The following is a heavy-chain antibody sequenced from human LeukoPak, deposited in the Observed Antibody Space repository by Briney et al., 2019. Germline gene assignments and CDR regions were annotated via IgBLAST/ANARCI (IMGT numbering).Heavy chain of an antibody. Sequence: GESLKISCKGSGYSFTSYWIGWVRQMPGKGLERMGIIYPGDSDTRYSPSFQGQVTISADKSISTAYLQWSSLKASDTAMYYRARLLRLKNSSGWYLLGYWGQGTLVTISS. D-gene: IGHD6-19*01. CDR2: IYPGDSDT. V-gene: IGHV5-51*01. CDR1: GYSFTSYW. J-gene: IGHJ4*02. CDR3: ARLLRLKNSSGWYLLGY.